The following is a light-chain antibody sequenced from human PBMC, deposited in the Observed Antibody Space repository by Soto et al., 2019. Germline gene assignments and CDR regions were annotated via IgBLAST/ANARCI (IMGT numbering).Light chain of an antibody. CDR1: QTVSSS. CDR2: DAS. CDR3: QQRSHWPT. Sequence: EIVLTQSPATLSLSPGERATLSCRASQTVSSSLAWYQQRRGQAPRLLIYDASNRATGIPARFSGSGSGTDFTLSISSLEPEDFAVYYCQQRSHWPTFGQGTKVDI. V-gene: IGKV3-11*01. J-gene: IGKJ1*01.